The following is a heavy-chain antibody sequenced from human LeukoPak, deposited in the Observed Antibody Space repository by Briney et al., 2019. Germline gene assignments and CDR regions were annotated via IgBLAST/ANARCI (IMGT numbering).Heavy chain of an antibody. J-gene: IGHJ4*02. CDR2: ISAYNGDS. D-gene: IGHD3-22*01. CDR3: GRDFSNTSGFKVVVDY. Sequence: ASVKVSCKSFGFTFSNYGVTWVRQAPGQGLEWIGWISAYNGDSKFAPRLQGRVTMTTDTSTGTAYMELRSLTSDDTAVYYCGRDFSNTSGFKVVVDYWGQGTLVTVSS. CDR1: GFTFSNYG. V-gene: IGHV1-18*01.